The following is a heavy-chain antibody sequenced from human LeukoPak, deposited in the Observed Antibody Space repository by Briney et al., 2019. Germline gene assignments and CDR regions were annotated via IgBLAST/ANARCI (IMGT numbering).Heavy chain of an antibody. CDR1: GFTFSSYG. J-gene: IGHJ4*02. D-gene: IGHD4-17*01. CDR3: AKAVNNDYGDSYFDY. CDR2: ISGSGGST. V-gene: IGHV3-23*01. Sequence: PGGSLRLSCAASGFTFSSYGMSWVRQAPGKGLEWVSAISGSGGSTYYADSVKGRFTISRDNSKNTLYLQMNSLRVEDTAVYYCAKAVNNDYGDSYFDYWGQGTLVTVSS.